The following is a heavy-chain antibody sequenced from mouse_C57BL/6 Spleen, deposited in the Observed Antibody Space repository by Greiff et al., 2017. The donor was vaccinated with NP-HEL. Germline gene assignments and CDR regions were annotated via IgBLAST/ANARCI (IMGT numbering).Heavy chain of an antibody. V-gene: IGHV1-59*01. CDR2: IDPSDSYT. D-gene: IGHD1-1*01. CDR3: ARAGDYGSLYYFDY. CDR1: GYTFTSYW. Sequence: VQLQQPGAELVRPGTSVKLSCKASGYTFTSYWMHWVKQRPGQGLEWIGVIDPSDSYTNYNQKFKGKATLTVDTSSSTAYMQLSSLTSEDSAVYYCARAGDYGSLYYFDYWGQGTTLTVSS. J-gene: IGHJ2*01.